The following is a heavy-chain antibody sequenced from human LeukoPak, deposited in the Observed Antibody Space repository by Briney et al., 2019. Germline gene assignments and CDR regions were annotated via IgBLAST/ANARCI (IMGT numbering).Heavy chain of an antibody. V-gene: IGHV3-48*03. CDR1: GFSFSSYE. J-gene: IGHJ3*02. CDR3: VRDEMRSGAFDI. Sequence: AGGSLRLSCAASGFSFSSYEMNWVRQGPGKGLEWVSYISASGTTIYDADSVKGRFAISRDNAKNTLYLHLNSLTADDTAIYYCVRDEMRSGAFDIWGQGTMVTVSS. CDR2: ISASGTTI. D-gene: IGHD3-10*01.